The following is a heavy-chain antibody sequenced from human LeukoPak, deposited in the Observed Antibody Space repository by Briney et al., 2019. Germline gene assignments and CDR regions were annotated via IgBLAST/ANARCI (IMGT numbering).Heavy chain of an antibody. Sequence: GGSLRLSCAASGFTFSDYYMSWIRQAPGKGLEWVSYISSSGSTIYYADSVKGRFTISRDNAKNSLYLQMNSLRAEDTAVYYCAKDPGSSSWYFWVVWGKGTTVTISS. D-gene: IGHD6-13*01. CDR1: GFTFSDYY. CDR3: AKDPGSSSWYFWVV. CDR2: ISSSGSTI. J-gene: IGHJ6*04. V-gene: IGHV3-11*01.